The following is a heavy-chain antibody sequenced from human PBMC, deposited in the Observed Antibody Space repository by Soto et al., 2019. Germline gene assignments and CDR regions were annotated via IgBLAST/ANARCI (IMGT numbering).Heavy chain of an antibody. V-gene: IGHV1-18*04. Sequence: ASVKVSCKASGYTFTSYGISWVRQAPGQGLEWMGWISAYNGNTNYAQKLQGRVTMTTDTSTSTAYMELRSLRSDDTAVYYCARHRVTIFGVVIPYFDYWGPGILGSVSS. CDR3: ARHRVTIFGVVIPYFDY. J-gene: IGHJ4*01. CDR1: GYTFTSYG. CDR2: ISAYNGNT. D-gene: IGHD3-3*01.